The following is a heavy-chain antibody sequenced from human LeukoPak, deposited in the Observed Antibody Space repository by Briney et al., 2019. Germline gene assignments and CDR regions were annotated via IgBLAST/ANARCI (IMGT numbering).Heavy chain of an antibody. D-gene: IGHD1-26*01. CDR1: GFSLRTYW. V-gene: IGHV3-7*01. J-gene: IGHJ4*02. CDR3: ARDIVGATDY. CDR2: IKPDGSEK. Sequence: PGGSLRLSCAASGFSLRTYWMHWVRQVPGKGLEWVTNIKPDGSEKYYVDSVKGRFTISRDNAKKSLYLQMNSLRAEDTAVYYCARDIVGATDYWGQGTLVTVSS.